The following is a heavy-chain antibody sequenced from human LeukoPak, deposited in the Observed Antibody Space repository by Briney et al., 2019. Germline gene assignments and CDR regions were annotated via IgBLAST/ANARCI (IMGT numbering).Heavy chain of an antibody. D-gene: IGHD5-18*01. CDR3: AARQRRGYSYGPYYFDY. V-gene: IGHV4-34*01. CDR1: GGSFSGYY. J-gene: IGHJ4*02. Sequence: KPSETLSLTRAVYGGSFSGYYWSWIRQPPGKGLEWIGEINHSGSTNYNPSLKSRVTISVDTSKNQFSLKLSSVTAADTAVYYCAARQRRGYSYGPYYFDYWGQGTLVTASS. CDR2: INHSGST.